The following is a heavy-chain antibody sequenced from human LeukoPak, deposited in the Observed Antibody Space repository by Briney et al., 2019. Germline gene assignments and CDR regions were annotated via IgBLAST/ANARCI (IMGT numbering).Heavy chain of an antibody. J-gene: IGHJ4*02. CDR1: GFTFSSNY. Sequence: GGSLRLSCAASGFTFSSNYMSWVRQAPGKGLEWVSVLYSGGSTYYADSVKGRFTISRDNSNNTLYLQMNSLRAEDTAVYYCAREVGGGRIDCWGQGTLVIVSS. CDR2: LYSGGST. V-gene: IGHV3-53*01. D-gene: IGHD3-3*01. CDR3: AREVGGGRIDC.